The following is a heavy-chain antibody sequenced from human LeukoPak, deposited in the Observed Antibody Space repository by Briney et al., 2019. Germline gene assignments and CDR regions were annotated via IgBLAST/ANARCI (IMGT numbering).Heavy chain of an antibody. CDR2: NYQSGST. J-gene: IGHJ3*02. V-gene: IGHV4-4*02. D-gene: IGHD2-2*01. CDR3: ATMRIYCSSTSCQEVIGNDAFDI. Sequence: SGTLSLTCAVSGGSISSSNWWSWVRQPPGKGLERIGGNYQSGSTNYNPSLKSRVSISVGKSKNQFSLKLSSVTAADTAVYYCATMRIYCSSTSCQEVIGNDAFDIWGQGTMVTGSS. CDR1: GGSISSSNW.